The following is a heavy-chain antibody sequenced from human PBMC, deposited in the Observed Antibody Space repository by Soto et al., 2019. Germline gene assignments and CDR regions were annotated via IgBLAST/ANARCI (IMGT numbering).Heavy chain of an antibody. CDR2: INPSGGST. CDR3: ARGNTGYGNFDY. D-gene: IGHD5-12*01. J-gene: IGHJ4*02. V-gene: IGHV1-46*01. Sequence: ASVKVSCKASGYTFTSYYILWVRQAPGQGLEWMAIINPSGGSTSYAQKFQGRVTMTRDTSTSTVYMELSSLRSEDTAVYYCARGNTGYGNFDYWGQGTLVTVSS. CDR1: GYTFTSYY.